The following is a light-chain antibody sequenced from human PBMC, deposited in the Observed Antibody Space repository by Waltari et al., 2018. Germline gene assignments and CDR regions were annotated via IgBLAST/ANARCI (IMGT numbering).Light chain of an antibody. J-gene: IGKJ4*01. CDR2: GAS. Sequence: EIVLTQSPGTLSLSPGEGATLSCRASRSVGYNLAWYQQKPGQAPRPLGYGASTRATDIPDRFSGSGSGTDFTLTISRLAPEDFAEYYCQQYDRPLPFTFGGGTKVEI. CDR3: QQYDRPLPFT. CDR1: RSVGYN. V-gene: IGKV3-20*01.